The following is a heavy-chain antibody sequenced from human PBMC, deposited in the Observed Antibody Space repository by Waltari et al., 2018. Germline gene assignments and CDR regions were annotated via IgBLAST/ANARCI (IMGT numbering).Heavy chain of an antibody. D-gene: IGHD4-17*01. CDR3: ARDYGDYLFDY. CDR1: GGPISSSSYY. Sequence: QLQLQESGPGLVKPSETLSLTCTVSGGPISSSSYYWGWIRQPPGKGLEWIGSIYYSGITYYNPSLKSRFTISVDTSKNQFSLKLSSVTAADTAVYYCARDYGDYLFDYWGQGTLVTVSS. V-gene: IGHV4-39*07. CDR2: IYYSGIT. J-gene: IGHJ4*02.